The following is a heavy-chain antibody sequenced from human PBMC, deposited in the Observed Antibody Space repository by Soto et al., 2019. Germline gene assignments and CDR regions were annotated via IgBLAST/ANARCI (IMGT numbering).Heavy chain of an antibody. CDR3: ARQGEFSEYYYYMDV. Sequence: GESLKISCKGSGYSFTSYWIGWVRQMPGKGLEWMGIIYPGDSDTRYSPSFQGQVTISADKSISTAYLQWSSLKASDTAMYYCARQGEFSEYYYYMDVWGKGTTVTVSS. V-gene: IGHV5-51*01. J-gene: IGHJ6*03. CDR2: IYPGDSDT. CDR1: GYSFTSYW. D-gene: IGHD3-16*01.